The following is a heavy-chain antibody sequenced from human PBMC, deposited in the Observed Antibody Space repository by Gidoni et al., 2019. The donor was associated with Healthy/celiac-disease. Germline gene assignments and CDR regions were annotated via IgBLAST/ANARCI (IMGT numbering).Heavy chain of an antibody. V-gene: IGHV3-23*01. J-gene: IGHJ2*01. CDR3: ANIRKDIVVVGRDWYFDL. D-gene: IGHD2-2*01. CDR2: ISGSGGST. CDR1: AFTCSSSA. Sequence: EVQLLEPGGCLVQPGRSLRLSCAASAFTCSSSAMSWVRQAPGKGLEWVSAISGSGGSTYYADSVKGRFTISRDNSKNTLYLQMNSLRAEDTDVYYCANIRKDIVVVGRDWYFDLWGRGTLVTVSS.